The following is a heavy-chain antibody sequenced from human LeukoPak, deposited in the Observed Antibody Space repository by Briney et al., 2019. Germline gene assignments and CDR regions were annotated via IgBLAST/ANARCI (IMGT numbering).Heavy chain of an antibody. J-gene: IGHJ6*02. V-gene: IGHV1-18*01. CDR2: TSAYNGNT. Sequence: ASVKVSCKASGYTFTNYGISWVRQAPGQGLEWMVWTSAYNGNTNYVQNLQGRVTMTTDTSASTAYMELRSLRSDDTAVYYCARDLDIVVALAAPRHYGMDVWGQGTTVTVSS. D-gene: IGHD2-2*01. CDR3: ARDLDIVVALAAPRHYGMDV. CDR1: GYTFTNYG.